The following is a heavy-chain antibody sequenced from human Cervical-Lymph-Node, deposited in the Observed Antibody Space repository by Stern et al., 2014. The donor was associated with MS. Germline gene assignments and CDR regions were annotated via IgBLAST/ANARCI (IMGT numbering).Heavy chain of an antibody. V-gene: IGHV5-51*01. CDR3: VRQAPEQTLDY. J-gene: IGHJ4*02. Sequence: EVHLVESGAEVKKPGDSLKISCKASGYSFTSYWIGWVRQMPGKGLEWMGIIYPGDSDTRYSPSFQGQVTISADRSISTAYLQWSSLNASDTAMYYCVRQAPEQTLDYWGQGTLVTVSS. CDR1: GYSFTSYW. D-gene: IGHD1/OR15-1a*01. CDR2: IYPGDSDT.